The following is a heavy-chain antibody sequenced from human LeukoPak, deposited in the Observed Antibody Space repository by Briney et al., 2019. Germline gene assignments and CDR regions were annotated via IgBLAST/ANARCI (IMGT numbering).Heavy chain of an antibody. J-gene: IGHJ4*02. CDR1: GFTFSSYA. D-gene: IGHD3/OR15-3a*01. V-gene: IGHV3-23*01. CDR2: ISGSGGST. CDR3: SWTPNVWSGFDY. Sequence: GGSLRLSCAASGFTFSSYAMSWVRQAPGKGLEWVSAISGSGGSTYYADSVKGRFTISRDNSKNTLYLQMNSLRAEDTAVYYRSWTPNVWSGFDYWGQGTLVTVSS.